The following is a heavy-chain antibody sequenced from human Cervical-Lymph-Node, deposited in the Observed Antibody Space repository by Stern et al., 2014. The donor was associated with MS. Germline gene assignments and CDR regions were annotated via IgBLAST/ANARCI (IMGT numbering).Heavy chain of an antibody. CDR1: GFTFSSYS. CDR2: ISSSSSYI. J-gene: IGHJ6*02. D-gene: IGHD2-2*01. CDR3: ARVHCSSTSCQRGYYYYGMDV. V-gene: IGHV3-21*01. Sequence: DQLVQSGGGLVKPGGSLRLSCAASGFTFSSYSMNWVRQAPGKGLEWVSSISSSSSYIYYADSVKGRFTISRDNAKNSLYLQMNSLRAEDTAVYYCARVHCSSTSCQRGYYYYGMDVWGQGTTVTVSS.